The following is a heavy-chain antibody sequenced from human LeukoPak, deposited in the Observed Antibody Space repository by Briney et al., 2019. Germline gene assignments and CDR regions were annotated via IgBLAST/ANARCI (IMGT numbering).Heavy chain of an antibody. CDR1: GCTFTDFY. Sequence: ASVKVSCKASGCTFTDFYMHWVRQAPGQGLEWMGWINPNGGGTIYAQKFQGRVTLTRDTSISTAYMELSRLRSDDTAVYYCARDLVGATGTDYWGQGTLVTVSS. D-gene: IGHD1-26*01. J-gene: IGHJ4*02. CDR2: INPNGGGT. V-gene: IGHV1-2*02. CDR3: ARDLVGATGTDY.